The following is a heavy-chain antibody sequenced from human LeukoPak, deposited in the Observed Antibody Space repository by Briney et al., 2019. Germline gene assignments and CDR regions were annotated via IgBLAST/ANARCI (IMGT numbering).Heavy chain of an antibody. CDR1: SGSINSYY. D-gene: IGHD1-26*01. V-gene: IGHV4-4*07. Sequence: SEALSLTCTVSSGSINSYYWGWVRQPPGKGLEWIGRIYTTGATQYNPSLKSRVTMSIDTSTNQFSLNLRSMTAADTAVYYCGRQGYTASYYFLDFWSQGTLVAVS. CDR3: GRQGYTASYYFLDF. CDR2: IYTTGAT. J-gene: IGHJ4*02.